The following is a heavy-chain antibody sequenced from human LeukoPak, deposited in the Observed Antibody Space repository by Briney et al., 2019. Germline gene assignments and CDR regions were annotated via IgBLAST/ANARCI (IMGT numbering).Heavy chain of an antibody. CDR1: GYTFTGYY. J-gene: IGHJ4*02. D-gene: IGHD6-13*01. CDR2: MNPNSGNT. CDR3: ARRRRAARGFDY. Sequence: ASVKVSCKASGYTFTGYYMHWVRQAPGQGLEWMGWMNPNSGNTGYAQKFQGRATMTRNTSISTAYMELSSLRSEDTAVYYCARRRRAARGFDYWGQGTLVTVSS. V-gene: IGHV1-8*02.